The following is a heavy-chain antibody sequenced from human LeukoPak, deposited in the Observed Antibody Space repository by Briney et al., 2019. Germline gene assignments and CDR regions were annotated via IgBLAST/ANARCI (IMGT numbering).Heavy chain of an antibody. Sequence: SVKVSCEASGGTFSSYTISWVRQAPGQGLEWMGRIIPILGIANYAQKFQGRVTITADKSTSTAYMELSSLRSEDTAVYYCARGVVGATDDYWGQGTLVTVSS. J-gene: IGHJ4*02. CDR1: GGTFSSYT. CDR3: ARGVVGATDDY. V-gene: IGHV1-69*02. CDR2: IIPILGIA. D-gene: IGHD1-26*01.